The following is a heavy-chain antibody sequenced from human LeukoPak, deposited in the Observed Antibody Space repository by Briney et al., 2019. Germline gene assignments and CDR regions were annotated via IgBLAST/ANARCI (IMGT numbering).Heavy chain of an antibody. CDR3: ARAEGLGYCSGGSCSTGAFDI. D-gene: IGHD2-15*01. CDR2: IYYSGST. Sequence: SQTLSLTCTVSGGSISSDNYYWSWIRQHPGEGLEWIGYIYYSGSTYYNPSLKSRVTISVDTSKNQFSLKLSSVTAADTAVYYCARAEGLGYCSGGSCSTGAFDIWGQGTMVTVSS. CDR1: GGSISSDNYY. V-gene: IGHV4-31*03. J-gene: IGHJ3*02.